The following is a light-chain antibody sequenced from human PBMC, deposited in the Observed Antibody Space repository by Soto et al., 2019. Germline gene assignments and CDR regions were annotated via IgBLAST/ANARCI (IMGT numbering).Light chain of an antibody. CDR2: EVS. CDR3: SSYSGTNYHYV. CDR1: SSDVGGYNY. J-gene: IGLJ1*01. Sequence: QSALTQPPSASGSFGQSVTISCTGTSSDVGGYNYASCYQQHPGKAPKLMVYEVSERPSGVPDRFSGSKSGNTASLTVSGLQADDEADYYCSSYSGTNYHYVFGTGTKVIFL. V-gene: IGLV2-8*01.